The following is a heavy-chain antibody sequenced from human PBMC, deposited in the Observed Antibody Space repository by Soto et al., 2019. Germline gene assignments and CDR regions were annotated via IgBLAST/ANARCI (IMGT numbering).Heavy chain of an antibody. Sequence: QVQLVQSGAEVKKPGSSVKVSCKASGGTFSSYAISWVRQAPGQGLEWMGGIIPIFGTANYAQKFQGRVTITADESTSTAYMELRSLRSEDTAVYYCASDYDILTGYYSPTYYYYYGMDVWGQGTTVTVSS. CDR1: GGTFSSYA. V-gene: IGHV1-69*01. CDR3: ASDYDILTGYYSPTYYYYYGMDV. J-gene: IGHJ6*02. D-gene: IGHD3-9*01. CDR2: IIPIFGTA.